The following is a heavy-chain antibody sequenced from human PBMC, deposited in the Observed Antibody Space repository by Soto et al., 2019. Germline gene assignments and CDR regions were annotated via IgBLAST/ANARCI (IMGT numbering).Heavy chain of an antibody. J-gene: IGHJ6*02. Sequence: GGSLRLSCVASGFKFRSYGMAWVRQAPGKGLEWVSDINESGGTTNYADSVRGRFAISRDNSRNTLDLLMNSLRPEDTAVYYCVKDRATIFGVIWKYGMDVWGQGTTVTVSS. CDR1: GFKFRSYG. CDR2: INESGGTT. CDR3: VKDRATIFGVIWKYGMDV. D-gene: IGHD3-3*01. V-gene: IGHV3-23*01.